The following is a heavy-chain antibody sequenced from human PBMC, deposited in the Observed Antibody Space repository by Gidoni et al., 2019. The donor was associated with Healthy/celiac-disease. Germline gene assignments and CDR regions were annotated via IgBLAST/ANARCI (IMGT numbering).Heavy chain of an antibody. Sequence: EVQLVESGGGLVQPGRSLRLSCAASGFTFDDYAMHWVRQAPGKGLEWVSGISWNSGSIGYADSVKGRFTISRDNAKNSLYLQMNSLRAEDTALYYCAKDSDYDYVWGCFDYWGQGTLVTVSS. CDR2: ISWNSGSI. CDR1: GFTFDDYA. D-gene: IGHD3-16*01. J-gene: IGHJ4*02. V-gene: IGHV3-9*01. CDR3: AKDSDYDYVWGCFDY.